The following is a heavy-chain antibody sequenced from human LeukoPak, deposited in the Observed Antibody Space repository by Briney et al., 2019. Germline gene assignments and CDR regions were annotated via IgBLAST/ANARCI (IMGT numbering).Heavy chain of an antibody. V-gene: IGHV3-21*01. CDR2: ISSSSSYI. D-gene: IGHD2-15*01. Sequence: GGSLRLSCAASGFTFSSYSMNWVRQAPGKGLKWFSSISSSSSYIYYADSVKGRFTISRDNAKNSLYLQMNSLRGEDTAVYYCAREYCSGGSCYNDAFDIWGQGTMVSVSS. CDR3: AREYCSGGSCYNDAFDI. CDR1: GFTFSSYS. J-gene: IGHJ3*02.